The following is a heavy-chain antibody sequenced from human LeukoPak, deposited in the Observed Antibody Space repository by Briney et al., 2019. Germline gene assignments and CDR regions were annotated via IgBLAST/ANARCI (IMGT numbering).Heavy chain of an antibody. CDR3: ARGAEPAADSLPRV. J-gene: IGHJ4*02. Sequence: GGSLRLSCAASGFTFSSYAMHWVRQAPGKGLEWVAVISYEGSNKYYADSVKGRFTISRDNSKNTLYLQMNSLRAEDTAVYYCARGAEPAADSLPRVWGQGTLVTVSS. V-gene: IGHV3-30*04. D-gene: IGHD2-2*01. CDR1: GFTFSSYA. CDR2: ISYEGSNK.